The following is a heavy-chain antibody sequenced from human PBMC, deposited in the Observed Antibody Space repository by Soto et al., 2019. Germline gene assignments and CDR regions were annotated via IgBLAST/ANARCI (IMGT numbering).Heavy chain of an antibody. CDR1: GGTFRNHV. CDR3: ARDLEFRDGNISHLDY. V-gene: IGHV1-69*01. CDR2: IIPIIGTP. Sequence: QVQLVQSGAEVKKPGSSVKVSCKASGGTFRNHVFNWVRQAPGHGLEWMGGIIPIIGTPNYAQKFQGRVTITADASTNTVHLEVSSLRSQDTAVYYCARDLEFRDGNISHLDYWGQGTLVTVSS. D-gene: IGHD3-10*01. J-gene: IGHJ4*02.